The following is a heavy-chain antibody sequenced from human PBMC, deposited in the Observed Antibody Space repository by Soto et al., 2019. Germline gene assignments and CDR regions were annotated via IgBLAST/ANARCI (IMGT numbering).Heavy chain of an antibody. J-gene: IGHJ6*03. CDR3: ARHGRGTPYYYYMDV. V-gene: IGHV4-39*01. CDR1: GGSISSSSYY. Sequence: SETLSLTWTVSGGSISSSSYYWGWIRQPPGKGLEWIGSIYYSGSTYYNPSLKSRVTISVDTSKNQFSLKLSSVTAADTAVYYCARHGRGTPYYYYMDVWGKGTTVTVSS. D-gene: IGHD1-26*01. CDR2: IYYSGST.